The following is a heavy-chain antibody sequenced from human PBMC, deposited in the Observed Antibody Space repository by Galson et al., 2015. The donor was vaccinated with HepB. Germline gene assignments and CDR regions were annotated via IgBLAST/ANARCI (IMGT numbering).Heavy chain of an antibody. J-gene: IGHJ3*02. Sequence: SLRLSCAASGFTFSSYSMNWVRQAPGKGLEWVSSISSSSSYIYYADSVKGRFTISRDNAKNSLYLQMNSLRAEDTAVYYCASFDLVGATHDAFDIWGQGTMVTVSS. D-gene: IGHD1-26*01. CDR2: ISSSSSYI. V-gene: IGHV3-21*01. CDR3: ASFDLVGATHDAFDI. CDR1: GFTFSSYS.